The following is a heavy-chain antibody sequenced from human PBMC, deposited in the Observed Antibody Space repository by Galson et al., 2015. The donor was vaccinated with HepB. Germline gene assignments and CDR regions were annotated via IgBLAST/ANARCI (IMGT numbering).Heavy chain of an antibody. CDR2: ISSNGGST. CDR1: GFTFSSYA. V-gene: IGHV3-64D*06. CDR3: VKGVSMITFGGVIVPLPRYGMDV. Sequence: LRLSCAASGFTFSSYAMHWVRQAPGKGLEYVSAISSNGGSTYYADSVKGRFTISRDNSKNTLYLQMSSLRAEDTAVYYCVKGVSMITFGGVIVPLPRYGMDVWGQGTTVTVSS. J-gene: IGHJ6*02. D-gene: IGHD3-16*02.